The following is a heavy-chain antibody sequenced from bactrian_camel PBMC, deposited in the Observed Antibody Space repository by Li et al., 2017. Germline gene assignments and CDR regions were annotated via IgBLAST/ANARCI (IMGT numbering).Heavy chain of an antibody. CDR1: GFTFSSYW. CDR2: INFGGTT. Sequence: HVQLVESGGGLVQPGGSLRLSCAASGFTFSSYWMYWVRQAPGKGLERVSSINFGGTTYYADSVKGRFTISRDNAKNTVYLQMTTLASEDAGLYYCATVGPAVFGLWGQGTQVTVS. J-gene: IGHJ6*01. CDR3: ATVGPAVFGL. V-gene: IGHV3S1*01.